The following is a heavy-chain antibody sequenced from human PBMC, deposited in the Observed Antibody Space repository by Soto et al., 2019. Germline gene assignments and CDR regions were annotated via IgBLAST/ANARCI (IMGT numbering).Heavy chain of an antibody. Sequence: QVQLVQSGAEVKKPGSSVKVSCKASGGTFSSYTISWVRQAPGQGLEWMGRIIPILGIANYAQKFQGRVRIPADKPRSPASMELSSLRSGDPAVYSGSLGPPDQPWGKGPRVTLSS. CDR1: GGTFSSYT. CDR2: IIPILGIA. J-gene: IGHJ1*01. CDR3: SLGPPDQP. D-gene: IGHD3-16*01. V-gene: IGHV1-69*02.